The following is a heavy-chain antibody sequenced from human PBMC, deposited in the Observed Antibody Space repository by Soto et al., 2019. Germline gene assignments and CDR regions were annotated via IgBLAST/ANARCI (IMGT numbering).Heavy chain of an antibody. D-gene: IGHD6-19*01. Sequence: ASVKVSCKASGYTFTRYGISWVGQAPGQGLEWMGRINAYNDNTDYAQKFQGRVTLTTDTSTSTAYMELRSLRSDYTAVYFCARGGSGWKYFDYWGQGSLVTVSS. CDR3: ARGGSGWKYFDY. V-gene: IGHV1-18*01. CDR1: GYTFTRYG. CDR2: INAYNDNT. J-gene: IGHJ4*02.